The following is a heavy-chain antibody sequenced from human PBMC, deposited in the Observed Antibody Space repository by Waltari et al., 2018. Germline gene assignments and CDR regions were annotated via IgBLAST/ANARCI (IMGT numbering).Heavy chain of an antibody. D-gene: IGHD4-17*01. CDR3: ARDNYGDYGG. CDR1: GYTFTDYY. CDR2: CDPEDGEK. V-gene: IGHV1-69-2*01. Sequence: EVQLVQSGAEVKKPGATVKISCKASGYTFTDYYMHWVQQAPGKGLEWMGRCDPEDGEKIYAEKFQCRVTMTRDTSISTAYMELSRLRSDDTAVYYCARDNYGDYGGWGQGTLVTVSS. J-gene: IGHJ4*02.